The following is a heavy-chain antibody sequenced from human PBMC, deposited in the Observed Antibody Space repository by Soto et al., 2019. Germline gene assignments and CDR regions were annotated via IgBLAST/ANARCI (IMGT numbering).Heavy chain of an antibody. V-gene: IGHV1-46*03. CDR1: GYTFTSYY. CDR2: INPSGGST. D-gene: IGHD2-15*01. CDR3: ARVYRQPYIVVVVAASTHAFDI. Sequence: QVQLVQSGAEVKKPGASVKVSCKASGYTFTSYYMHWVRQAPGQGLEWMGIINPSGGSTSYAQKFQGSVTMTRDTSTSTVYIELSSLRSEDTAVYYCARVYRQPYIVVVVAASTHAFDIWGQGTMVTVSS. J-gene: IGHJ3*02.